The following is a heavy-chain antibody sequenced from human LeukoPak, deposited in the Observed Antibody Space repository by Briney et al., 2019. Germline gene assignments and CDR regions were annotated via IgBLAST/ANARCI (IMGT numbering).Heavy chain of an antibody. D-gene: IGHD4-17*01. CDR3: ARDPGDYGDYTFLDY. V-gene: IGHV3-30*04. CDR1: GFTFSSYD. CDR2: ISYDGSNK. Sequence: GRSLRLSCAASGFTFSSYDMHWVRQAPGKGLEWVAVISYDGSNKYYADSVKGRFTISRDNSKNTLYLQMNSLRAEDTAVYYCARDPGDYGDYTFLDYWGQGTLVTVSS. J-gene: IGHJ4*02.